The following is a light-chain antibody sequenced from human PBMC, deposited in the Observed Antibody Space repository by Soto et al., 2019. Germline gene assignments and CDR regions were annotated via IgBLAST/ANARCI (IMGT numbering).Light chain of an antibody. CDR1: SSDVGSYNL. V-gene: IGLV2-23*01. J-gene: IGLJ3*02. CDR3: CSYAGSSTLWV. CDR2: EGS. Sequence: QSALTQPASASGSPGQSITISCTGTSSDVGSYNLVSWYQQHPGKAPKLMIYEGSKRPSGVSNRFSGSKSGNTASLTISGLQAEDEADYYCCSYAGSSTLWVFGGGTKLTVL.